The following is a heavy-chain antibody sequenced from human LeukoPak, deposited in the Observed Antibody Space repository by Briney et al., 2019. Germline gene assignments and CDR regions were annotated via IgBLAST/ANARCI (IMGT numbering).Heavy chain of an antibody. CDR3: ARENYYDSSGIDY. Sequence: SETLSLTCTVSGGSISSYLWTWIRQPAGKGLKWIGRFYTSGSTNYNPSLKSRVTMSVDTSKNQFSLKLSSVTAADTAVYYCARENYYDSSGIDYWGQGTLVTVSS. CDR2: FYTSGST. V-gene: IGHV4-4*07. D-gene: IGHD3-22*01. J-gene: IGHJ4*02. CDR1: GGSISSYL.